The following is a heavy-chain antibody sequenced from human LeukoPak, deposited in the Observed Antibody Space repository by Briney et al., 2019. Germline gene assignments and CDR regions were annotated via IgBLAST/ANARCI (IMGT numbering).Heavy chain of an antibody. Sequence: GGSLRLSCAASGFTFSSYEMNWVRQAPGKGLEWVSYISSSGSTIYYADSVKGRFTISRDNAKNSLYLQMNSQRAEDTAVYYCAREGENYDFWSGYYPFDYWGQGTLVTVSS. CDR1: GFTFSSYE. V-gene: IGHV3-48*03. CDR3: AREGENYDFWSGYYPFDY. D-gene: IGHD3-3*01. CDR2: ISSSGSTI. J-gene: IGHJ4*02.